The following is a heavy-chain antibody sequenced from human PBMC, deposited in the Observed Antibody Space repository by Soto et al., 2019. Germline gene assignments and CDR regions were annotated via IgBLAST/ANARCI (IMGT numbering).Heavy chain of an antibody. J-gene: IGHJ4*02. D-gene: IGHD1-1*01. Sequence: GGSLRLSCGASGFTCGSNWMGWVRQTPGKGLEWVANIKQDGSAKNYVESVKGRFTISRDNAKNLVYLQTNSLRAEDTAVYYCAGGTGWVHDYWGQGTLVTVSS. CDR3: AGGTGWVHDY. CDR2: IKQDGSAK. CDR1: GFTCGSNW. V-gene: IGHV3-7*04.